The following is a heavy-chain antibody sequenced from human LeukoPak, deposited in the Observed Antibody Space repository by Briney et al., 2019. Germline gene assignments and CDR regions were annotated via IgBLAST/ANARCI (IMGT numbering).Heavy chain of an antibody. V-gene: IGHV3-66*04. CDR1: GLTVSSAY. J-gene: IGHJ4*02. Sequence: GGSLRLFCSASGLTVSSAYMSWVRQAPGKALEGVSIIFSGVSTYYADCVKGRFTIYRDNSENTLYLQMNNLRDEDTAVYYCARHSGTYPAHFDYWAQGTLLTVSS. CDR3: ARHSGTYPAHFDY. CDR2: IFSGVST. D-gene: IGHD1-26*01.